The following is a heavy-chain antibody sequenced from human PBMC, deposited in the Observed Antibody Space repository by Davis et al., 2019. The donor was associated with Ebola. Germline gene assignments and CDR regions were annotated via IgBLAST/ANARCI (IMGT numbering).Heavy chain of an antibody. Sequence: AASVKVSCKASGYTFTSYGISWVRQAPGQGLDWMGWISAYNGNTNYAQKLQGRVTMTTDTSTSTAYMELRSLRSDDTAVYYCARDTFGAAAGYYYYYGMDVWGKGTTVTVSS. J-gene: IGHJ6*04. CDR2: ISAYNGNT. D-gene: IGHD6-13*01. CDR1: GYTFTSYG. V-gene: IGHV1-18*01. CDR3: ARDTFGAAAGYYYYYGMDV.